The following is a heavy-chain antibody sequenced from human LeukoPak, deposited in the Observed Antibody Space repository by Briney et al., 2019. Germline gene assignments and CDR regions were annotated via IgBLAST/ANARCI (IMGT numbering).Heavy chain of an antibody. CDR3: AKRRIVVVPAAIGGIDY. CDR1: GFTFSSYA. CDR2: ISGSGGST. V-gene: IGHV3-23*01. Sequence: GGSLRLFCAASGFTFSSYAMSWVRQAPGKGLEWVSAISGSGGSTYYADSVKGRFTISRDNSKNTLYLQMNSLRAEDTAVYYCAKRRIVVVPAAIGGIDYWGQGTLVTVSS. D-gene: IGHD2-2*01. J-gene: IGHJ4*02.